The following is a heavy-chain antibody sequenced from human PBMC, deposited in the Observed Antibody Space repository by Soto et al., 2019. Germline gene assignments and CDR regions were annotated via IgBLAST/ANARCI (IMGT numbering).Heavy chain of an antibody. Sequence: SETLSLTCTVSGGSISSYYWSWIRQPPGKGLEWIGYIYYSGSTNYNPSLKSRVTISVDTSKNQFSLKLSSVTAADTAVYYCASTTPSIAGRAGFDYWGQGTLVTVSS. V-gene: IGHV4-59*01. J-gene: IGHJ4*02. CDR2: IYYSGST. CDR1: GGSISSYY. D-gene: IGHD6-6*01. CDR3: ASTTPSIAGRAGFDY.